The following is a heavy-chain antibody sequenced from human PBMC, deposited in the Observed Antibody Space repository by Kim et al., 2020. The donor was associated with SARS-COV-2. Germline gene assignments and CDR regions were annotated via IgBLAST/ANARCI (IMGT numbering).Heavy chain of an antibody. D-gene: IGHD6-13*01. J-gene: IGHJ4*02. CDR2: IYYSGST. V-gene: IGHV4-59*01. Sequence: SETLSLTCTVSGGSISSYYWSWIRQPPGKGLEWIGYIYYSGSTNYNPSLKSRVTISVDTSKNQFSLKLSSVTAADTAVYYCARGEQQLSLFDYWGQGTLVTVSS. CDR1: GGSISSYY. CDR3: ARGEQQLSLFDY.